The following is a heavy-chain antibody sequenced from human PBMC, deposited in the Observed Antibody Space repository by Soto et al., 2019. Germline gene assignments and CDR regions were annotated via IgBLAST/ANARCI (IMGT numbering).Heavy chain of an antibody. CDR2: IDPSDSYT. CDR3: AGPGGAQAVAAAYYYGMDV. CDR1: GYSFTSYW. V-gene: IGHV5-10-1*01. Sequence: GESLKISCKGSGYSFTSYWISWVRQMPGKGLEWMGRIDPSDSYTNYSPSFQGHVTISADKSISTAYLQWSSLKASDTAMYYCAGPGGAQAVAAAYYYGMDVWGQGTTVTVSS. D-gene: IGHD6-19*01. J-gene: IGHJ6*02.